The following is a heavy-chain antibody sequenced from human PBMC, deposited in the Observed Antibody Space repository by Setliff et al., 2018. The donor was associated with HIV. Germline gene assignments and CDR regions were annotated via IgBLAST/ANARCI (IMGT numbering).Heavy chain of an antibody. CDR1: GFTFSSYS. D-gene: IGHD3-22*01. Sequence: PVGFLRLSCAASGFTFSSYSMNWVRQAPGKGLEWVSSISSSSSYIYYADSVKGRFTISRDNAKNTLYLQMKSLRAEDTGVYYCARDLSYDYDRSSDTIDYWGQGTLVTVSS. CDR2: ISSSSSYI. CDR3: ARDLSYDYDRSSDTIDY. J-gene: IGHJ4*02. V-gene: IGHV3-21*01.